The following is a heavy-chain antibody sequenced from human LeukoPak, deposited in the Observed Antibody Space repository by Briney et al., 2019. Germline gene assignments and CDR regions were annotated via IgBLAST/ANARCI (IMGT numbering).Heavy chain of an antibody. D-gene: IGHD6-19*01. CDR2: INAGNGNT. V-gene: IGHV1-3*03. J-gene: IGHJ4*02. Sequence: ASVKVSCKASGYTFTSYAMHWVRQAPGQRLEWMGWINAGNGNTKYSQEFQGRVTINRDTSASTAYMELSSLRSEDMAVYYCARGDLDSSGWPPPINYWGQGTLVTVSS. CDR3: ARGDLDSSGWPPPINY. CDR1: GYTFTSYA.